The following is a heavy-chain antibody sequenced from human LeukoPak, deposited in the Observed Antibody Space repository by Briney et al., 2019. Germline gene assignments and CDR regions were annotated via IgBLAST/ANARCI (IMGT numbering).Heavy chain of an antibody. D-gene: IGHD4-17*01. CDR3: ARDRVIYADYLYYFDY. V-gene: IGHV3-74*01. J-gene: IGHJ4*02. Sequence: GGSLRLSCAASGFTFSSYRINWVRQAPGKGLVWVSRINSDGSSTSYADSVKGRFTISRDNAKNTLYLQMSSLRAEDTAVYYCARDRVIYADYLYYFDYWGQGTLVTVSS. CDR2: INSDGSST. CDR1: GFTFSSYR.